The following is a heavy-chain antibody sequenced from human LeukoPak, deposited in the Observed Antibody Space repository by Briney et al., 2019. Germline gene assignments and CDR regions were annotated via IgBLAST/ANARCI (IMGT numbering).Heavy chain of an antibody. CDR1: GFTFSSYW. CDR2: INSDGSST. V-gene: IGHV3-74*01. CDR3: ASGGVIINFDF. D-gene: IGHD3-22*01. J-gene: IGHJ4*02. Sequence: GGSLRLSCAASGFTFSSYWMHWVRQAPGKGLVWVSRINSDGSSTSYADSVKGRFTISRDNAKNTLYLQMNSLRAEDTAVYYCASGGVIINFDFWGQGTLVTVSS.